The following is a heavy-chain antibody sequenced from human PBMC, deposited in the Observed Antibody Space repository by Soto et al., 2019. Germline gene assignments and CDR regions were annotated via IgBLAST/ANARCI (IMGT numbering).Heavy chain of an antibody. D-gene: IGHD6-13*01. V-gene: IGHV3-21*01. J-gene: IGHJ5*01. Sequence: GGSLRLSCAASGFTFSSYSMNWVRQAPGKGLEWVSSISSSSSYIYYAESVKGRFNISRDNAKNSLYLQMNSLRAEDTAVYYCARDRIAAAGNWFDPWGQGTMVTVSS. CDR2: ISSSSSYI. CDR1: GFTFSSYS. CDR3: ARDRIAAAGNWFDP.